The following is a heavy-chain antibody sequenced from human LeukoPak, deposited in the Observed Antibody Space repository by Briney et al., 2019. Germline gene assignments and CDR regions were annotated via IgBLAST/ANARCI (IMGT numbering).Heavy chain of an antibody. D-gene: IGHD3-10*01. CDR2: INHSGST. V-gene: IGHV4-34*01. J-gene: IGHJ5*02. CDR3: ARRGANWFDP. CDR1: GGSFSGYY. Sequence: SETLSFTCAVYGGSFSGYYWSWIRQPPGKGLEWIGEINHSGSTNYNPSLKSRVTISVDTSKNQFSLKLSSVTAADTAVYYCARRGANWFDPWGQGTLVTVSS.